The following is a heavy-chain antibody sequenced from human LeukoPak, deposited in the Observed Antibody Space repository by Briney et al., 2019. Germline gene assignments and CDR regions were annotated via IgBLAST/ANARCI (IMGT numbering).Heavy chain of an antibody. D-gene: IGHD3-16*02. Sequence: SETLSLTCSVSGDSISSNEWWSWVRQPPGKGLEWIGEVFHSGSTNFNPSLKSRVTISVDTSKNQFSLKLSSVTAADTAVYYCARPNYDYVWGSYRYTYFDYWGQGTLVTVSS. CDR2: VFHSGST. V-gene: IGHV4-4*02. J-gene: IGHJ4*02. CDR1: GDSISSNEW. CDR3: ARPNYDYVWGSYRYTYFDY.